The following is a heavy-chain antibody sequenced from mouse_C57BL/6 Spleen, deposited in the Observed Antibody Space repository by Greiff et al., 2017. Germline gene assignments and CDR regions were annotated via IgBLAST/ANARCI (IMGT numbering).Heavy chain of an antibody. V-gene: IGHV3-6*01. Sequence: EVKLQESGPGLVKPSQSLSLTCSVTGYSITSGYYWNWIRQFPGNKLEWMGYISYDGSNNYNPSLKNRISITRDTSKNQFFLKLNSGTTEDTATYYGAREGFYDGYYDYWGQGTTLTVSS. J-gene: IGHJ2*01. D-gene: IGHD2-3*01. CDR3: AREGFYDGYYDY. CDR2: ISYDGSN. CDR1: GYSITSGYY.